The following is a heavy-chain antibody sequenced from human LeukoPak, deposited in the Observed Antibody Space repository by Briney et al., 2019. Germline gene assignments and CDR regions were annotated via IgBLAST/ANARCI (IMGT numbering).Heavy chain of an antibody. CDR2: IDTSGST. V-gene: IGHV4-61*02. D-gene: IGHD3-3*01. CDR3: ARTSASYYYYMDV. J-gene: IGHJ6*03. CDR1: GGSISSATYY. Sequence: SETLSLTCTVSGGSISSATYYWSWIRQPAGKGLEWIGRIDTSGSTNYNPSLKSRVTISLDKSRKQLSPNLTSVTAADTAVYYCARTSASYYYYMDVWGKGTTVTISS.